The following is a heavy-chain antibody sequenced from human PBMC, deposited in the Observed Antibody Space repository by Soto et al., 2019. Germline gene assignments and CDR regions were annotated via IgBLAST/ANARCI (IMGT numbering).Heavy chain of an antibody. Sequence: SETLSLTCTVSGGSISFDHYHWTWIRQPPGKGLEWIGYVHYSGSVLYNPSLQSRVSISVDTSKNQFSLKLSSVTAADTAVYFCAREGDGGDRDYYGLDVWGQGTTVTVSS. V-gene: IGHV4-30-4*01. CDR3: AREGDGGDRDYYGLDV. D-gene: IGHD2-21*02. CDR2: VHYSGSV. J-gene: IGHJ6*02. CDR1: GGSISFDHYH.